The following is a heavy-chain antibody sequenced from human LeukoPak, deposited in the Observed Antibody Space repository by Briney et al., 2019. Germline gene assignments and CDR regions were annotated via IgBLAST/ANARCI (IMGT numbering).Heavy chain of an antibody. Sequence: GESLKISRKGSGYSFTSYWISWVRQMPGKGLEWMGRIDPSDSYTNYSPSFQGHVTISADKSISTAYLQWSSLKASDTAMYYCARHESGWYRSLPGVWFDPWGQGTLVTVSS. CDR1: GYSFTSYW. CDR3: ARHESGWYRSLPGVWFDP. D-gene: IGHD6-19*01. J-gene: IGHJ5*02. V-gene: IGHV5-10-1*01. CDR2: IDPSDSYT.